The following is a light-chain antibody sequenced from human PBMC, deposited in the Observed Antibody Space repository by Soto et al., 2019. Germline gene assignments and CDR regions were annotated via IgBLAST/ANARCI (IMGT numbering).Light chain of an antibody. CDR3: QQYGSSGT. J-gene: IGKJ1*01. Sequence: EVVMTQSPATLSVSPGEGATFSCRASQSVRSSYLAWYQQKPGQAPRLVIYDTSNRATGIPDRFSGSGSGTDFTLTISRLEPEDFAVYYCQQYGSSGTFGQGTKVDIK. CDR1: QSVRSSY. V-gene: IGKV3-20*01. CDR2: DTS.